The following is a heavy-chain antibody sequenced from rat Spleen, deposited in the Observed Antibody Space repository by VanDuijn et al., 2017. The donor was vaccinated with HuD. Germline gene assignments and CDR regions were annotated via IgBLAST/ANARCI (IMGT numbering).Heavy chain of an antibody. CDR1: GFTFNNYG. J-gene: IGHJ2*01. CDR2: FSYDGIST. D-gene: IGHD1-1*01. CDR3: ARHPDYSNYFDY. V-gene: IGHV5-29*01. Sequence: EVQLVESGGGLVQPGGSLKLSCAASGFTFNNYGMAWVRQAPTKGLEWVATFSYDGISTYYRDSVRGRFTISSDDAKTTLYLQMDSLRSEDTATYYCARHPDYSNYFDYWGQGVMVTVSS.